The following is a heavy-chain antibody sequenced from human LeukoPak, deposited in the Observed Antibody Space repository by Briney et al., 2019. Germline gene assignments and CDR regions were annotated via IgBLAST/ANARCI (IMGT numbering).Heavy chain of an antibody. CDR3: ASDIEIAAAGRFHYYLDV. J-gene: IGHJ6*03. CDR1: GGSISSDY. D-gene: IGHD6-13*01. V-gene: IGHV4-59*01. Sequence: LETLSLTRTVCGGSISSDYGSWIPHPPGAGLEWSGYIYYSGSTKYNPSLKSRATISVHTSMHQFSLMRSSVTAAHTTVHYFASDIEIAAAGRFHYYLDVWGKGTTVTVS. CDR2: IYYSGST.